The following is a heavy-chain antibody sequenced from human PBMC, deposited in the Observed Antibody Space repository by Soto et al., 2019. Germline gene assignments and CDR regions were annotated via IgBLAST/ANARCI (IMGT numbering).Heavy chain of an antibody. V-gene: IGHV1-69*02. J-gene: IGHJ4*02. CDR2: VNPILSMS. Sequence: ASVKVSCKASGDTFSFYSINWVRQAPGLGLEWMGRVNPILSMSNYAQRFQGRVTMTADKSTSTAYMGLSGLRSEDTAMYYCATSYGSGYRAFDYWGQGALVTVSS. D-gene: IGHD3-10*01. CDR1: GDTFSFYS. CDR3: ATSYGSGYRAFDY.